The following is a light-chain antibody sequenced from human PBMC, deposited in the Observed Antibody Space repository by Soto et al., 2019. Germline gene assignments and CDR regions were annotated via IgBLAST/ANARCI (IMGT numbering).Light chain of an antibody. J-gene: IGLJ2*01. CDR3: TSSAGTNILL. Sequence: QSALTQPPSASGSPGQSVTISCTGTSSDVGGYNYVSWYQQHPGKAPKLMIYEVSKRPSGVPDRFSGSKSGNTASLTVSGLQFENGGDYYGTSSAGTNILLFGGGTKLPAL. CDR1: SSDVGGYNY. CDR2: EVS. V-gene: IGLV2-8*01.